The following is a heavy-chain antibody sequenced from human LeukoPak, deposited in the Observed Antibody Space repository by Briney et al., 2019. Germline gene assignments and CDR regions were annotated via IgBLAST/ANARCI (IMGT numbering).Heavy chain of an antibody. Sequence: GGSLRLSCAASGFTFSTHAMSWVRQAPGKGLEGVSDVSGSVDRIYSVASVQGRFTISRDNSQNTLYLQRNSLRAEDTAVYYCAKGYRYFHYWGQGTLVTVA. J-gene: IGHJ4*02. CDR1: GFTFSTHA. V-gene: IGHV3-23*01. CDR2: VSGSVDRI. D-gene: IGHD4-11*01. CDR3: AKGYRYFHY.